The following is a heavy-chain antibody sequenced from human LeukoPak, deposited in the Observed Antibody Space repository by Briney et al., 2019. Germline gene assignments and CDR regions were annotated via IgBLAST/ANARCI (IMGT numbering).Heavy chain of an antibody. CDR1: GGTFSSYA. V-gene: IGHV1-69*04. Sequence: GASVKASCKASGGTFSSYAISWVRQAPGQGLEWMGRIIPILGIANYAQKFQGRVTITADKSTSTAYMELSSLRSEDTAVYYCARAAIAVAVPYFDYWGQGTLVTVSS. J-gene: IGHJ4*02. D-gene: IGHD6-19*01. CDR3: ARAAIAVAVPYFDY. CDR2: IIPILGIA.